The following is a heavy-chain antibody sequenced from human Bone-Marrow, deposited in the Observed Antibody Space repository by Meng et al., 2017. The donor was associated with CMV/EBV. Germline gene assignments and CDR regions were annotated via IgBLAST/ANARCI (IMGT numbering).Heavy chain of an antibody. Sequence: KVSCKGSGYSFTSHGIGWVRQMPGRGLEWMGIIYPGDSDTRYNPAVRGQVTISVDTSISTAYLQWSSLKAADTAIYYCACNSGTYTAAPPWGQGTLVTVSS. CDR2: IYPGDSDT. V-gene: IGHV5-51*01. D-gene: IGHD1-26*01. CDR3: ACNSGTYTAAPP. CDR1: GYSFTSHG. J-gene: IGHJ5*02.